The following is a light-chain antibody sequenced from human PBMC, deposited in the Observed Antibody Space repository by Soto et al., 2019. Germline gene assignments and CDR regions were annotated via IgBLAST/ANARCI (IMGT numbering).Light chain of an antibody. Sequence: EVVLTQSPVTLSLSPGERATLSXRASQSFRGLLAWYQQKPGQAPRLIIYDAYNRATGIPPRFSGSGSGTDFTLTISSLEPEDSAVYYCQQRHMWPITLGQGTRLEIK. CDR2: DAY. CDR1: QSFRGL. CDR3: QQRHMWPIT. V-gene: IGKV3-11*01. J-gene: IGKJ5*01.